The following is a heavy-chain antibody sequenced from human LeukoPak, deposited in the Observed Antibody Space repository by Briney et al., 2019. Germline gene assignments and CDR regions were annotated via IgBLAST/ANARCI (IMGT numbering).Heavy chain of an antibody. CDR2: ISAYNGNT. CDR3: ARAGITGTDLDY. V-gene: IGHV1-18*04. J-gene: IGHJ4*02. CDR1: GYTFTSYY. D-gene: IGHD1-7*01. Sequence: GASVKVSCKASGYTFTSYYMHWVRQAPGQGLEWMGWISAYNGNTNYAQKLQGRVTMTTDTSTSTAYMELRSLRSDDTAVYYCARAGITGTDLDYWGQGTLVTVSS.